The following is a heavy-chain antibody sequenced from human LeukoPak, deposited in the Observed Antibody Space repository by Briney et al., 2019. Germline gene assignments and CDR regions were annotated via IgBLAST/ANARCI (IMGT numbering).Heavy chain of an antibody. Sequence: SETLSLTCTVSGGSISSGDYYWSWIRQPPGKGLEWIGYIYYSGSTYYNPSLKSRVTISVDTSKNQFSLKLSSVTAADTAVYYCARDLTHYGDFDYWGQETLVTVSS. J-gene: IGHJ4*02. CDR2: IYYSGST. CDR1: GGSISSGDYY. D-gene: IGHD4-17*01. CDR3: ARDLTHYGDFDY. V-gene: IGHV4-30-4*08.